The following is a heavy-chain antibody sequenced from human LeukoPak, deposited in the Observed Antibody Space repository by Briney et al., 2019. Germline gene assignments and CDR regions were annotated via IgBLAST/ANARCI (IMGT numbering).Heavy chain of an antibody. CDR3: ARLSGSWPNYYYYYMDV. Sequence: GASVKVSCKASGYTFTSYGISWVRQAPGQGLEWMGLISAYNGNTNYAQKLQGRVTMTTDTSTSTAYMELRSLRSDDTAVYYCARLSGSWPNYYYYYMDVWGKGTTVTVSS. J-gene: IGHJ6*03. CDR2: ISAYNGNT. D-gene: IGHD6-13*01. CDR1: GYTFTSYG. V-gene: IGHV1-18*01.